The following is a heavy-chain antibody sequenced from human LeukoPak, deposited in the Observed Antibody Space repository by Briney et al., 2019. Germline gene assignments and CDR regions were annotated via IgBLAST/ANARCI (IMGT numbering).Heavy chain of an antibody. CDR3: ARAIIKVTPSDGGDY. CDR1: GYSVSDKP. Sequence: PGGSLRLSCAASGYSVSDKPMTWGRQAAGKGLEWVSIIYSGGDTYYADSVKGRFTISRDNSKNTLYLQMTSVRAEDTAVYYCARAIIKVTPSDGGDYWGQGTLVTVSS. V-gene: IGHV3-66*01. J-gene: IGHJ4*02. CDR2: IYSGGDT. D-gene: IGHD3-16*01.